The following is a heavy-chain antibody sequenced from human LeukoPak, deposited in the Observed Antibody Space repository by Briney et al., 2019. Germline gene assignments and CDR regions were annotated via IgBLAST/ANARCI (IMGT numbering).Heavy chain of an antibody. J-gene: IGHJ4*02. V-gene: IGHV1-2*02. CDR2: IDPNSGGT. CDR1: GYTFTGYY. CDR3: GRFGWSAGDYGTLDY. Sequence: ASVKVSCKTSGYTFTGYYMHWVRQAPGQGLEWMGWIDPNSGGTNSAQKFQDRVTMTRDTSINTAYMELSRLTSGDTAVYYCGRFGWSAGDYGTLDYWGQGTLVTVSS. D-gene: IGHD4-17*01.